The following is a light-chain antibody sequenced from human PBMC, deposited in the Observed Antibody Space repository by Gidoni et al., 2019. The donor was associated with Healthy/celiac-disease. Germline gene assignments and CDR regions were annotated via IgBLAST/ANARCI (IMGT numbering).Light chain of an antibody. Sequence: EIALTQSPGTLSLSPGERATLPCRASQRVSSSYLAWYQQTPDQAPQLLIHAASRRAPGMPDRFGGIVSGKDFTLTISRLESEDFAVYYCQQYGSSPRTFGQGTKVEIK. J-gene: IGKJ1*01. CDR1: QRVSSSY. CDR2: AAS. CDR3: QQYGSSPRT. V-gene: IGKV3-20*01.